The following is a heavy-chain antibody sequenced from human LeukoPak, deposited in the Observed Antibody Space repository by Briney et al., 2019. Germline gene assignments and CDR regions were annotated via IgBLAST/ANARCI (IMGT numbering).Heavy chain of an antibody. Sequence: GGSLRLSCAASGFTFSSYAMHWVRQAPGKGLEWVAVISYDGSSKYYADSVKGRFTISRDNSKNTLYLQMNSLRAEDTAVYYCARVKMPYYYDSSGYLDGVYAFDIWGQGTMVTVSS. D-gene: IGHD3-22*01. CDR1: GFTFSSYA. CDR3: ARVKMPYYYDSSGYLDGVYAFDI. J-gene: IGHJ3*02. V-gene: IGHV3-30*04. CDR2: ISYDGSSK.